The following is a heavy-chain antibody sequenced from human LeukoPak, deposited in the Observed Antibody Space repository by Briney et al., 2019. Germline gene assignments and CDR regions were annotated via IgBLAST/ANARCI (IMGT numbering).Heavy chain of an antibody. J-gene: IGHJ4*02. D-gene: IGHD5-18*01. Sequence: PSETLSLTCAASGCSISSYHWSWIRQPAGKGLEWIGRVYTSGSTNYNPSLKSRVTMSVDTSKEQLSLKLSSVTAADTAVYYCARDGLYSYGYSYFDYWGQGTLVTVSS. CDR2: VYTSGST. V-gene: IGHV4-4*07. CDR1: GCSISSYH. CDR3: ARDGLYSYGYSYFDY.